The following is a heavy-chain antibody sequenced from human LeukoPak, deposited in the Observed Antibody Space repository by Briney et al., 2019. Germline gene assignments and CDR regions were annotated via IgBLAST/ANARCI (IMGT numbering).Heavy chain of an antibody. V-gene: IGHV3-21*01. CDR3: VVWFGEPI. Sequence: GRSLRLSCAASGFTFNTNTMNWVRQAPGQGLEWVSSISSSSSYIYYADSVKGRFTISRDNAKNSLYLQMNSLRAEDTAVYYCVVWFGEPIWGQGTMVTVSS. J-gene: IGHJ3*02. D-gene: IGHD3-10*01. CDR2: ISSSSSYI. CDR1: GFTFNTNT.